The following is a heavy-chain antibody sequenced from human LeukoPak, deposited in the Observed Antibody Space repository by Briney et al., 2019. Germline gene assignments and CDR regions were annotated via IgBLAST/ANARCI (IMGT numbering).Heavy chain of an antibody. Sequence: SETLSLTCTVSGASISDHYWIWVRQPPGKGLEYLGYIYYSGSTNSNPSLTSRVTMSVDTPKKQFSLNLRSVTAADTAVYYCARSSALDTVDYWGQGTLVTVSS. CDR1: GASISDHY. V-gene: IGHV4-59*11. CDR3: ARSSALDTVDY. CDR2: IYYSGST. J-gene: IGHJ4*02. D-gene: IGHD3-9*01.